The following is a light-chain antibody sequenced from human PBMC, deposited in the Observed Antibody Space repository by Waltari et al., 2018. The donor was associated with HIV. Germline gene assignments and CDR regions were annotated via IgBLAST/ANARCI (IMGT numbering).Light chain of an antibody. CDR1: SSDVGGNTY. Sequence: HSALPQPVSASGSPGQSVTTSCTGTSSDVGGNTYVSSYQQPPGRAPKLMIFDVSKRPSGVPDRFSGSKSGNTASLTISALQPEDEADYYCKSYMGSLRWVFGGGTKLTVL. V-gene: IGLV2-8*01. CDR2: DVS. CDR3: KSYMGSLRWV. J-gene: IGLJ3*02.